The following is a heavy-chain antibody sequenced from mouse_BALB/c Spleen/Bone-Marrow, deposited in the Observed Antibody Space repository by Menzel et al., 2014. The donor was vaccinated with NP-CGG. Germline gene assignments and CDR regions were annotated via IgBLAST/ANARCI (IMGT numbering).Heavy chain of an antibody. D-gene: IGHD4-1*01. V-gene: IGHV1S130*01. CDR2: IHPNSGNT. CDR3: ARELGRGYYFDY. J-gene: IGHJ2*01. Sequence: QVQLQQSGSVLVRPGASVKLSCKASGYTFTSSWMHWAKQRPGQGLEWIGEIHPNSGNTNHNEKFKGKATLTVDTSSSTAYVDLSSLTSEDSAVYYCARELGRGYYFDYWGQGTTLTVSS. CDR1: GYTFTSSW.